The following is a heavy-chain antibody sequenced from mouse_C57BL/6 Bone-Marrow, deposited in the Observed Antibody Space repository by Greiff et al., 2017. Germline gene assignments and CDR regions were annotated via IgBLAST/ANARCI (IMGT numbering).Heavy chain of an antibody. Sequence: DVKLVESGGGLVQPGGSMKLSCVASGFTFSNYWMNWVRQSPEKGLEWVAQIRLKSDNYATHYAESVKGRFTISRDDSKSSVYLQMNNLRAEDTGIYYCTGEGWLLREYYAMDYWGQGTSVTVSS. J-gene: IGHJ4*01. CDR2: IRLKSDNYAT. CDR1: GFTFSNYW. D-gene: IGHD2-3*01. V-gene: IGHV6-3*01. CDR3: TGEGWLLREYYAMDY.